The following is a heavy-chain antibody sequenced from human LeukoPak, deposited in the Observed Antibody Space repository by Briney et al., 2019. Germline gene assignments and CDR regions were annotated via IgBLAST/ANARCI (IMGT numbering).Heavy chain of an antibody. J-gene: IGHJ6*02. Sequence: GGSLRLSCAASGFSLSRMCWVRQAPGKGLEWVANINQDGSDKYYVDSVMGRFTISKDNAKNSVYLQMNSLRPEDTAIYYCAWYGVTHGLDVWGQGTTVTVSS. CDR3: AWYGVTHGLDV. CDR1: GFSLSR. V-gene: IGHV3-7*01. CDR2: INQDGSDK. D-gene: IGHD3-10*01.